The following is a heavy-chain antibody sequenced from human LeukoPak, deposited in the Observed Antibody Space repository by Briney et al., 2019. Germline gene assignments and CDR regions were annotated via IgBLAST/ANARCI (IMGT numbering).Heavy chain of an antibody. D-gene: IGHD3-10*01. CDR2: ISSSHSTI. V-gene: IGHV3-11*04. CDR3: ARLYYQLLPYFDY. CDR1: GFRFNDYY. J-gene: IGHJ4*02. Sequence: PGGSLRLSCAASGFRFNDYYMSWIRQAPGKGLVWIRYISSSHSTIYYADSMKGRFTISRDNAENTLYLQMINLRAEDTAVYYCARLYYQLLPYFDYWGQGTLVTVAS.